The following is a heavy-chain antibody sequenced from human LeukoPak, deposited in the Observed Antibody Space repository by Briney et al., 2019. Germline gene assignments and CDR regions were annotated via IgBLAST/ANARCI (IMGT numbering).Heavy chain of an antibody. Sequence: SETLSLTCAAYGGSFSGYYWSWIRQPPGKGLEWIGEINHSGSTNYNPSLKSRVTISVDTSKNQFSLKLSSVTAADTAVYYCARGQGIAVAGTNWFDPWGQGTLVTVSS. D-gene: IGHD6-19*01. CDR3: ARGQGIAVAGTNWFDP. J-gene: IGHJ5*02. V-gene: IGHV4-34*01. CDR2: INHSGST. CDR1: GGSFSGYY.